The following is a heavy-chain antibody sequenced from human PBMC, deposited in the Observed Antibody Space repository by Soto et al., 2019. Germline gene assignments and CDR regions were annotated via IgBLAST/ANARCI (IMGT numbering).Heavy chain of an antibody. V-gene: IGHV3-15*01. CDR1: GFTFSNAW. D-gene: IGHD3-16*02. J-gene: IGHJ4*02. CDR2: IKSKTDGGTT. Sequence: GGSLRLSCAASGFTFSNAWMSWVRQAPGKGLEWVGRIKSKTDGGTTDYAAPVKGRFTISRDDSKNTLYLQMNSLKTEDTAVYYCTTAPTSLGELSFPYCFDYWGQGTLVTVSS. CDR3: TTAPTSLGELSFPYCFDY.